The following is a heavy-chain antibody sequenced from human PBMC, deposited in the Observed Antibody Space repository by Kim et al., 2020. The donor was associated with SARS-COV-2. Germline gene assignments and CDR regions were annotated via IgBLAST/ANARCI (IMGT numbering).Heavy chain of an antibody. V-gene: IGHV1-8*01. J-gene: IGHJ4*02. Sequence: NTGYAQRFHGRVTMTRNTSISTAYMELSSLTSEDTAVYYCARINYYESSDFWGQGALVTVSS. D-gene: IGHD3-22*01. CDR2: NT. CDR3: ARINYYESSDF.